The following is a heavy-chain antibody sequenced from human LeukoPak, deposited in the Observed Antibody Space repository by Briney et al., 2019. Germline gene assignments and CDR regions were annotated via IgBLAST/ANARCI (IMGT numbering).Heavy chain of an antibody. V-gene: IGHV1-46*01. CDR2: INPSGDPT. J-gene: IGHJ6*03. CDR3: ARSSGYYSSLFYMHV. D-gene: IGHD3-22*01. Sequence: ASVKVSCKASGYTFTSYFMHWVRQAPGQGLEWVGIINPSGDPTTYAQKFQGRVTMTSDMSTSTVYMELSSLRSEDTAVYYCARSSGYYSSLFYMHVWGKGTTVTVSS. CDR1: GYTFTSYF.